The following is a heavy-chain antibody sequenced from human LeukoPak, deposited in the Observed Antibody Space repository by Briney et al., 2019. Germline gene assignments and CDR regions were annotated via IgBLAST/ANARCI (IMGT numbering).Heavy chain of an antibody. Sequence: GASVKVSCKASGYTFTSYYMHWVQQAPGQGLEWMGIINPSGGSTSYAQKFQGRVTMTRDMSTSTVYMELSSLRSEDTAVYYCARMPPFGYGDYGWFDPWGQGTLVTVSS. CDR1: GYTFTSYY. CDR2: INPSGGST. J-gene: IGHJ5*02. CDR3: ARMPPFGYGDYGWFDP. D-gene: IGHD4-17*01. V-gene: IGHV1-46*01.